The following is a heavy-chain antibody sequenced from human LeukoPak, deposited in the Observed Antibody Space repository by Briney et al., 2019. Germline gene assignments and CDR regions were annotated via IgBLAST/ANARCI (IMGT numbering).Heavy chain of an antibody. V-gene: IGHV3-53*04. CDR1: GFTVTNNY. CDR3: ARAMPGVREGYYYGMDV. J-gene: IGHJ6*02. D-gene: IGHD3-10*01. CDR2: IYNYGST. Sequence: PGGSLRLSCAASGFTVTNNYLTWVRQAPGKGLEWVSIIYNYGSTYYADSVKGRFTISRLNSKNTLYLQMDSLRPKDTAIYYCARAMPGVREGYYYGMDVWGQGTTVTVSS.